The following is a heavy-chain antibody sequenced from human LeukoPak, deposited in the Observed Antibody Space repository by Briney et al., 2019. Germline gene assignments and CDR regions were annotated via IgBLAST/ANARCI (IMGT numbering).Heavy chain of an antibody. CDR2: IIPILGIA. V-gene: IGHV1-69*04. Sequence: SVKVSCKASGGTFSSYAISWVRQAPGQGLEWMGRIIPILGIANYAQKFQGRVTITADKSTSTAYMELSSLRSEDTAVYYCARDGGLTTVTTSRAFDIWGQGTMVTVSS. CDR3: ARDGGLTTVTTSRAFDI. J-gene: IGHJ3*02. CDR1: GGTFSSYA. D-gene: IGHD4-17*01.